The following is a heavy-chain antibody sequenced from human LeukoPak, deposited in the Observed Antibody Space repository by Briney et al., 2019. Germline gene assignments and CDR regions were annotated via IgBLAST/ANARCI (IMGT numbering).Heavy chain of an antibody. CDR1: GYTFTSYD. D-gene: IGHD2-15*01. Sequence: GASVKVSCKASGYTFTSYDINWVRQATGQGLEWMGWMNPNSANTGYAQKFQGRVTITRNTSISTAYMELSSLRSEDTAVYYCARGHWGSGVTSPYYFDYWGQGTLVTVSS. CDR2: MNPNSANT. J-gene: IGHJ4*02. CDR3: ARGHWGSGVTSPYYFDY. V-gene: IGHV1-8*03.